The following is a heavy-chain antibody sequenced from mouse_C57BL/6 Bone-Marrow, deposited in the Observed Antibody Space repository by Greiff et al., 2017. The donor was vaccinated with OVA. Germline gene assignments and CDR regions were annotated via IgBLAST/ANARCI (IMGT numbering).Heavy chain of an antibody. CDR2: IYPRDGST. CDR3: ARSGYYGSSHWYFDV. V-gene: IGHV1-85*01. J-gene: IGHJ1*03. CDR1: GYTFTSYD. D-gene: IGHD1-1*01. Sequence: VKLMESGPELVKPGASVKLSCKASGYTFTSYDINWVKQRPGQGLEWIGWIYPRDGSTKYNEKFKGKATLTVDTSSSTAYMELHSLTSEDSAVYFCARSGYYGSSHWYFDVWGTGTTVTVSS.